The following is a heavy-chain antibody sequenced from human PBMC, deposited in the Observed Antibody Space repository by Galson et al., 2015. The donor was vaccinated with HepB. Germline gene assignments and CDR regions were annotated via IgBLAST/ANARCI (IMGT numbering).Heavy chain of an antibody. J-gene: IGHJ3*02. V-gene: IGHV3-21*01. CDR3: ARDQFYYDSGAYPGDALDI. CDR2: ISRSSGSM. Sequence: SLRLSCAASGFTFSSYTMNWVRQAPGQGLQWVPSISRSSGSMYYVASVKGRFPISRDNAKNSLYLQMNSLRAEDTAVYYCARDQFYYDSGAYPGDALDIWGQGTMVTVSS. D-gene: IGHD3-22*01. CDR1: GFTFSSYT.